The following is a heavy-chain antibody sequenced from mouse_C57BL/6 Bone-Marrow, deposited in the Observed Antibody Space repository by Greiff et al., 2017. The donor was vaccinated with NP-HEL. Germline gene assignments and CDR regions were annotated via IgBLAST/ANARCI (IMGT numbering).Heavy chain of an antibody. CDR1: GFTFSSYA. J-gene: IGHJ1*03. CDR2: ISDGGSYT. Sequence: EVQGVESGGGLVKPGGSLKLSCAASGFTFSSYALSWDRQTPEKRLEWVATISDGGSYTYYPDNVKGRFTISRDNAKNNLYLQMSHLKSEDTAMYYCARHYGSSYWYFDVWGTGTTVTVSS. V-gene: IGHV5-4*01. D-gene: IGHD1-1*01. CDR3: ARHYGSSYWYFDV.